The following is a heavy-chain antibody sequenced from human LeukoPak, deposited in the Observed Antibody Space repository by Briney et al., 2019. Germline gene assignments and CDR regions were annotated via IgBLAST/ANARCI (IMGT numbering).Heavy chain of an antibody. J-gene: IGHJ6*02. V-gene: IGHV3-23*01. CDR3: ARGRPLRPAARYGWLDV. CDR1: GFTFKSHH. CDR2: IDGNGDKT. D-gene: IGHD2-2*01. Sequence: GGSLRLSCAASGFTFKSHHMSWVRQAPGKGLEWVSAIDGNGDKTYYADSVKGRFTISRDNSKNTLYLQMNSLRAEDTAVYYCARGRPLRPAARYGWLDVWGQGTTVTVSS.